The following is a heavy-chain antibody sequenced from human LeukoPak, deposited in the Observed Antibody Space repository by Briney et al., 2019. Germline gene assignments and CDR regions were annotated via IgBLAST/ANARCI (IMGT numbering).Heavy chain of an antibody. D-gene: IGHD5-24*01. J-gene: IGHJ4*02. CDR1: GYTFTSYG. CDR2: ISAYNGNT. Sequence: ASVKVSCKASGYTFTSYGISWVRQAPGQGLEWMGWISAYNGNTNYAQKLQGRVTMTTDTSTSTAYMELSSLRSEDTAVYYCARDREMATISMFDYWGQGTLVTVSS. CDR3: ARDREMATISMFDY. V-gene: IGHV1-18*01.